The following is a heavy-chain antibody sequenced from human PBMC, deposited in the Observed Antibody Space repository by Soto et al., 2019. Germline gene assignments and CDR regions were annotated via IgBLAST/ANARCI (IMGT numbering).Heavy chain of an antibody. J-gene: IGHJ5*02. V-gene: IGHV1-69*01. Sequence: QVQLVQSGAEVEKPGSSVKVSCKASGGTFSSYAISWVRQAPGQGLEWMGGIIPIFGTANYAQKFQGRVTITADESTSTAYMELSSLRSEDTAVYYCARGHIVATIKGEGWFDPWGQGTLVTVSS. D-gene: IGHD5-12*01. CDR3: ARGHIVATIKGEGWFDP. CDR1: GGTFSSYA. CDR2: IIPIFGTA.